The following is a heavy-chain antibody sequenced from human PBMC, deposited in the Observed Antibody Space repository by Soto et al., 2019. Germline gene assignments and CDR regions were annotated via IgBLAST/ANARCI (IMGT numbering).Heavy chain of an antibody. Sequence: SETLSLTCTVSGGSINTFYWSWVRQPAGKGLEWIGRIFSSGSTSFNPSLESRVAISVDTSKNHFSLNLSSVTAADMAVYYCAREGSYSAYNFAHGIQLWSFDFWGQGALVTVSS. CDR1: GGSINTFY. V-gene: IGHV4-4*07. D-gene: IGHD5-12*01. CDR3: AREGSYSAYNFAHGIQLWSFDF. CDR2: IFSSGST. J-gene: IGHJ4*02.